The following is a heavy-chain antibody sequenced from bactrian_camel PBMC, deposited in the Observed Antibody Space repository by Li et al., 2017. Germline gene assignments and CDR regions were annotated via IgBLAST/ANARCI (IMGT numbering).Heavy chain of an antibody. D-gene: IGHD4*01. Sequence: VQLVESGGGLVQPGGSLRLSCSASGFAFAENDKIWVRHGPGKGLEWVSTISFSGRTTGYADSVKGRFTISRDNARNTVYLQMNSLKPEDTAVYYCARSSSQRLCSPTVCLLGPGDPGHRL. CDR1: GFAFAEND. V-gene: IGHV3S40*01. CDR3: ARSSSQRLCSPTVCL. J-gene: IGHJ6*01. CDR2: ISFSGRTT.